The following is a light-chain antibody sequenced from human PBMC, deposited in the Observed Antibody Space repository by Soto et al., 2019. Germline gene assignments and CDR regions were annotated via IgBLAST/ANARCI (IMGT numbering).Light chain of an antibody. J-gene: IGKJ2*01. Sequence: EIVLTQSPATLSLSPGERATLSCRASHSVSSYLAWYQQKPDQAPRLLIYDASNRATGIPARFSGSGSGTEFTLTISSLQSEDVAVYYCQQYDNWPPYTFGQGTKVDIK. V-gene: IGKV3-11*01. CDR3: QQYDNWPPYT. CDR2: DAS. CDR1: HSVSSY.